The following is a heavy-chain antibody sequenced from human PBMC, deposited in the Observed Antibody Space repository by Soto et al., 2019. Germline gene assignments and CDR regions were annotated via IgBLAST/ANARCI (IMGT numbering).Heavy chain of an antibody. V-gene: IGHV3-30*18. CDR3: AKDRRKVVVAAPFDY. CDR1: GFTFSSYG. J-gene: IGHJ4*02. D-gene: IGHD2-15*01. CDR2: ISYDGSNK. Sequence: QVQLVEAGGGVVQPGRSLRLSCAASGFTFSSYGMHWVRQAPDKGLEWVAVISYDGSNKYYADSVKGRFTISRDNSKNTLYLQMNSLRAEDTAVYYCAKDRRKVVVAAPFDYWGQGTLVTVSS.